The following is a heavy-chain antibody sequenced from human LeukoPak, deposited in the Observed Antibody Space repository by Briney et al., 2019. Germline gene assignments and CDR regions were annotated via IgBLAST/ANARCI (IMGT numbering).Heavy chain of an antibody. J-gene: IGHJ4*02. Sequence: ASVTVSCKASGYTFTSYGISWVRQAPGQGLEWMGWISAYNGNTNYPQKLQGRVTMTTDTSTSTAYMELRSLRSDDTAVYYCARVGEITMIVVDTDYWGQGTLVTVSS. CDR2: ISAYNGNT. V-gene: IGHV1-18*01. CDR3: ARVGEITMIVVDTDY. CDR1: GYTFTSYG. D-gene: IGHD3-22*01.